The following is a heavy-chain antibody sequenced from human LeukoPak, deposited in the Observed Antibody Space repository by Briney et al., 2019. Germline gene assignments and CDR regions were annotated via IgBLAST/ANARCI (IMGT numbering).Heavy chain of an antibody. CDR2: LNPNSGKS. J-gene: IGHJ5*02. Sequence: ASVKVSCKASGYTSTSYDINWVRQATGQGFEWMGWLNPNSGKSDFAQKFQGRVTMTRDTSISTAYMELGSLISEDTAVYYCTRGPPFRGSQGWFDPWGQGTLVIVSS. CDR1: GYTSTSYD. V-gene: IGHV1-8*01. D-gene: IGHD1-26*01. CDR3: TRGPPFRGSQGWFDP.